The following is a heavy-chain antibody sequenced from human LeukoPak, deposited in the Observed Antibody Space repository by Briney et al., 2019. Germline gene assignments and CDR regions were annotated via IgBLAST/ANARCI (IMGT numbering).Heavy chain of an antibody. V-gene: IGHV4-61*05. CDR2: IYYSGST. CDR1: GGSISSSSYY. J-gene: IGHJ5*02. CDR3: ARNSLWFDP. Sequence: SETLSLTCTVSGGSISSSSYYWSWIRQPPGKGLEWIGYIYYSGSTNYNPSLKSRVTISVDTSRNQFSLKLSSVTAADTAVYYCARNSLWFDPWGQGTLVTVSS.